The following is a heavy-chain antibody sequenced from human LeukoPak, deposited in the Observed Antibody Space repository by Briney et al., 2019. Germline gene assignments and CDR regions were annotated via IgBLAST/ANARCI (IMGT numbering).Heavy chain of an antibody. D-gene: IGHD5-18*01. CDR2: FSGSGTST. J-gene: IGHJ4*02. Sequence: GGSLRLSCAASGFTFSSYAMSWVRQTPGKGLEWVSTFSGSGTSTYYADSVKGRFTISRDNSKNMLYLQMKSLRAEDTAVYYCAKGLSTTIVTPLGCWGQGTLVTVSS. V-gene: IGHV3-23*01. CDR3: AKGLSTTIVTPLGC. CDR1: GFTFSSYA.